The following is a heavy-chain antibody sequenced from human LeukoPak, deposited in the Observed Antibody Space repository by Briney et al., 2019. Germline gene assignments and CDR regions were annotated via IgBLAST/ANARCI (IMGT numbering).Heavy chain of an antibody. D-gene: IGHD6-6*01. Sequence: GESLKISCKGSGYSFTSYWIGWVRQMPGKGLEWMGIIYPGDSDTRYSPSFQGQVTISADKSISTAYLQLSSLKASDTAMYYCARQVEYSSSSGGFYYYYYMDVWGKGTTVTVSS. CDR2: IYPGDSDT. CDR1: GYSFTSYW. CDR3: ARQVEYSSSSGGFYYYYYMDV. V-gene: IGHV5-51*01. J-gene: IGHJ6*03.